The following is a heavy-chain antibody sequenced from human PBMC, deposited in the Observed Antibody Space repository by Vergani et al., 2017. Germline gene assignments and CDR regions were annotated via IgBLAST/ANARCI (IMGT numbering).Heavy chain of an antibody. J-gene: IGHJ4*02. V-gene: IGHV3-23*01. Sequence: EVQLLESGGGLVQPGGSLRLSCAASGFTFSSYAMSWVRKAPGKGLEWVSAISGSGGSKYYADSVKGRFTISRDNSKNTLYLKMQSLRAEDTAVYYCAKDRNFAKTVRGDESSGYDYWGQGTLVTVSS. CDR1: GFTFSSYA. CDR3: AKDRNFAKTVRGDESSGYDY. D-gene: IGHD3-22*01. CDR2: ISGSGGSK.